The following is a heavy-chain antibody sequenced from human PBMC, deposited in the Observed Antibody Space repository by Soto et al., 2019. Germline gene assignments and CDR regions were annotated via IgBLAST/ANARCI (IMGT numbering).Heavy chain of an antibody. CDR3: ARVDISAYAMDV. J-gene: IGHJ6*02. V-gene: IGHV2-26*01. Sequence: QVALKESGPVLVQPTATLTRTGTVSGFSLSNVRMGVTWIRQPPGRALEWLAHIFSNDEKSNSTCLQSRLTISNDTSKSQVVLTMTNMDPVDTPTYYCARVDISAYAMDVWGQGTTVTVSS. CDR1: GFSLSNVRMG. CDR2: IFSNDEK. D-gene: IGHD3-22*01.